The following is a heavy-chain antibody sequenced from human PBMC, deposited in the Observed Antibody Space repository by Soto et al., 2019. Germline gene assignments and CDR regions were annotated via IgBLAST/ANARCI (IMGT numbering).Heavy chain of an antibody. Sequence: GASVKVSCKASGYTFTGYYMHWVRQAPGQGLEWMGWINPNSGGTNYAQKFQGWVTMTRDTSISTAYMELSRLRSDDTAVYYCARGAPSGYYDSSGYFVPEQYYFDYWGQGTLVTVSS. D-gene: IGHD3-22*01. CDR3: ARGAPSGYYDSSGYFVPEQYYFDY. J-gene: IGHJ4*02. CDR1: GYTFTGYY. V-gene: IGHV1-2*04. CDR2: INPNSGGT.